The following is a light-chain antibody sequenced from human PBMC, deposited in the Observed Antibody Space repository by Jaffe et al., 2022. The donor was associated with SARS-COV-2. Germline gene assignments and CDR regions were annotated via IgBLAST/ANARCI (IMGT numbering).Light chain of an antibody. CDR1: QSVSVH. CDR2: EAS. J-gene: IGKJ4*01. CDR3: QQRANWPPLT. V-gene: IGKV3-11*01. Sequence: ETVLTQSPATLSLSPGERATLSCRASQSVSVHLAWYQQKPGQAPRLLIYEASNRATGIPARFSGSGSGTDFTLTISSLEPEDFAVYYCQQRANWPPLTFGGGTKVEIK.